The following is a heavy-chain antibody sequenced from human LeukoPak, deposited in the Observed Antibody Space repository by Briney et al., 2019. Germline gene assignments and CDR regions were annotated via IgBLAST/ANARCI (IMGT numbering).Heavy chain of an antibody. CDR1: GGSISSYY. J-gene: IGHJ6*03. V-gene: IGHV4-59*01. Sequence: PSETLSLTCTVSGGSISSYYWSWIRQPPGKGLEWIGYIYYSGSTNYNPSLKSRVTISVDTSKNQFSLKLNSVTAADTAVYYCARVGQWLEYYYYYYMDVWGKGTTVTVSS. CDR2: IYYSGST. D-gene: IGHD6-19*01. CDR3: ARVGQWLEYYYYYYMDV.